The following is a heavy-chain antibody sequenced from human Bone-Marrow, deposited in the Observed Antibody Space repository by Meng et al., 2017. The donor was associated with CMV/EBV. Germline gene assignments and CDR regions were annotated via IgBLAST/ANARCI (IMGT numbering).Heavy chain of an antibody. CDR2: INPNSGGT. Sequence: ASVKVSCKGSGYTCSAYHIHWVRQAPGQGLEWMGWINPNSGGTNYAQRFRGWVTMTRDTSISTVYMELSSLKSDDSAVYYCARDGGYSSSWYGMDVWGQGTTVTVSS. J-gene: IGHJ6*02. CDR3: ARDGGYSSSWYGMDV. V-gene: IGHV1-2*04. CDR1: GYTCSAYH. D-gene: IGHD6-13*01.